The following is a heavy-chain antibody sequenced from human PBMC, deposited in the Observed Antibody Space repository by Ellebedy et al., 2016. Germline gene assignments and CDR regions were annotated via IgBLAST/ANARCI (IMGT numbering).Heavy chain of an antibody. V-gene: IGHV4-59*01. D-gene: IGHD6-19*01. CDR2: IYYSGST. CDR1: GGSISSYY. CDR3: ARASSIAVGFGMDV. J-gene: IGHJ6*02. Sequence: SETLSLTCTVSGGSISSYYWSWIRQPPGKGLEWIGYIYYSGSTNYNPSLKSRVTISVDTSKNQFSLKLSSVTAADTAVYYCARASSIAVGFGMDVWGQGTTVTVSS.